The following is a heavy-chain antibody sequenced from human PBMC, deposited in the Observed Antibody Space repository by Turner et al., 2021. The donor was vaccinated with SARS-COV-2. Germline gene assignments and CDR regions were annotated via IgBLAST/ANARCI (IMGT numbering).Heavy chain of an antibody. D-gene: IGHD3-9*01. CDR1: GFSFGASI. Sequence: QLFESGGGLEESGKSLRPSCVASGFSFGASIMAWVRQAPGKGLEFVSSIAAGADYTFYSDSVRGRFAVSRDNLKNTLYLEMNSLRVGDSALYYCARVASYYFDGRLWVGPLDTWGQGTLVSVS. V-gene: IGHV3-23*01. CDR3: ARVASYYFDGRLWVGPLDT. CDR2: IAAGADYT. J-gene: IGHJ5*01.